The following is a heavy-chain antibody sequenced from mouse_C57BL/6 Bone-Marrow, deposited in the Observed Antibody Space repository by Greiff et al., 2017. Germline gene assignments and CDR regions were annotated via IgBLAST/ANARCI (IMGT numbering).Heavy chain of an antibody. CDR3: ARGLYDYGSSGYAMDY. CDR2: INYDGSST. D-gene: IGHD1-1*01. J-gene: IGHJ4*01. V-gene: IGHV5-16*01. CDR1: GFTFSDYY. Sequence: DVKLVESEGGLVQPGSSMKLSCTASGFTFSDYYMAWVRQVPEKGLEWVANINYDGSSTYYLDSLKSRFIISRVNAKNILYLQMSSLKSEDTATYYCARGLYDYGSSGYAMDYWGQGTSVTVST.